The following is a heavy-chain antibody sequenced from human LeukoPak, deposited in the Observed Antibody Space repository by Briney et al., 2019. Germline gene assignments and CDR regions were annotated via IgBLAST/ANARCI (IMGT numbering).Heavy chain of an antibody. D-gene: IGHD3-22*01. CDR2: ISWNSGSI. CDR1: GFTFDDYA. Sequence: GRSLRLSCAASGFTFDDYAMHWVRQAPGKGLEWVSGISWNSGSIGYADSVKGRFTISRDNAKNSLYLQMNSLRAEDTALYYCAKGPPDYYDSSGYFDYWGQGTLVTVSS. CDR3: AKGPPDYYDSSGYFDY. V-gene: IGHV3-9*01. J-gene: IGHJ4*02.